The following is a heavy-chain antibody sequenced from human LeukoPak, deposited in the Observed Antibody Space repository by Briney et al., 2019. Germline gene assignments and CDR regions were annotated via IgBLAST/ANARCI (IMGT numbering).Heavy chain of an antibody. V-gene: IGHV3-30*02. D-gene: IGHD1-26*01. CDR1: GFTFSSYG. CDR2: IRYDGSNK. Sequence: GGSLSLSYAASGFTFSSYGMHWVRQAPGKGLEWVAFIRYDGSNKYYADSVKGRFTISRDNSKNTLCLQMNSLRAEDTAVYYCAKDYGWELPRDAFDIWGQGTMVTVSS. CDR3: AKDYGWELPRDAFDI. J-gene: IGHJ3*02.